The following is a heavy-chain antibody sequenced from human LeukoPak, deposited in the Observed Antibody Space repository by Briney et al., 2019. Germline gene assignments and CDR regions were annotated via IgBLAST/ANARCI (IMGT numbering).Heavy chain of an antibody. CDR2: IYHSGST. J-gene: IGHJ4*02. CDR3: ARDAQRDHDSSGTGY. CDR1: GYSISSGYY. D-gene: IGHD3-22*01. Sequence: PSETLSLTCAVSGYSISSGYYWGWIRQPPGKGLEWIGSIYHSGSTHYNPSLKSRVTISVDTSKNQFSLKLSSVTAADTAVYYCARDAQRDHDSSGTGYWGQGTLVTVSS. V-gene: IGHV4-38-2*02.